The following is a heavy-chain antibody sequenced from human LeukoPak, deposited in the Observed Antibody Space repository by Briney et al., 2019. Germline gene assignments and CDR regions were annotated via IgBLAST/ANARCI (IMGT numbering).Heavy chain of an antibody. CDR1: GLTFSEYH. CDR3: ATVHFGYFTF. Sequence: PGGSLRLSCAASGLTFSEYHMRWIRQAAGKGVEWVPHISDNARTEYYANSVQGRCTVSRDNAKNSVYLEMNSLRADDPAVYYCATVHFGYFTFWRQGTLVTVSS. V-gene: IGHV3-11*01. D-gene: IGHD3-3*01. J-gene: IGHJ4*02. CDR2: ISDNARTE.